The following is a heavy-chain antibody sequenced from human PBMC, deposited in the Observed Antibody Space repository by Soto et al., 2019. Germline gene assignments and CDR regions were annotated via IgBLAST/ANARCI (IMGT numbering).Heavy chain of an antibody. Sequence: QVQLVQSGAEVKKPGSSVKVSCKASGGTFSSYTISWVRQAPGQGLEWMGRIVPILGIANYAQKFQGRVTXTXDXXTSTAYMELSSLRSEDTAVYYCAKWGDGYNPGFDYWGQGTLVTVSS. CDR1: GGTFSSYT. V-gene: IGHV1-69*02. CDR2: IVPILGIA. CDR3: AKWGDGYNPGFDY. D-gene: IGHD5-12*01. J-gene: IGHJ4*02.